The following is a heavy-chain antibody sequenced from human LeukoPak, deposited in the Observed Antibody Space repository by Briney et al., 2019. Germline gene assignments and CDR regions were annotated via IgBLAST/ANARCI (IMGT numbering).Heavy chain of an antibody. V-gene: IGHV4-59*01. D-gene: IGHD4-23*01. CDR3: ARGGGFPLDY. CDR1: GGSISSYY. CDR2: IYYSGRT. J-gene: IGHJ4*02. Sequence: SETLSLTCTVSGGSISSYYWSWIRQPPGKGLEWIGYIYYSGRTNYNPSLKSRVTISVDTSKNQFSLKLGSVTAADTAVYYCARGGGFPLDYWGQGTLVTVSS.